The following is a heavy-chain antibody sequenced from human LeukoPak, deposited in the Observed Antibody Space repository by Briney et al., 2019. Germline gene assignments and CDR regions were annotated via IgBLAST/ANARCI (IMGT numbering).Heavy chain of an antibody. J-gene: IGHJ4*02. CDR2: IYYSGST. CDR1: GGSISNTIYY. Sequence: PSETLSLTCTVSGGSISNTIYYWGWIRQPPGKGLEWIGTIYYSGSTYYNPSLKSRVTISVDTSKNQFSLKLSSVTAADTAVYYCARVVRGVIRKAPYYFDYWGQGTLVTVSS. V-gene: IGHV4-39*01. D-gene: IGHD3-10*01. CDR3: ARVVRGVIRKAPYYFDY.